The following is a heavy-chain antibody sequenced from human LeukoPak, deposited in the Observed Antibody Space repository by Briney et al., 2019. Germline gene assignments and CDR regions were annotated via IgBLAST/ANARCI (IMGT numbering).Heavy chain of an antibody. CDR2: YYHSAST. V-gene: IGHV4-4*02. CDR3: ASRAVQLWPLGSRFDP. J-gene: IGHJ5*02. CDR1: GGSISSSNW. D-gene: IGHD5-18*01. Sequence: SETLSLTCAVSGGSISSSNWWCWVGQPPGKGEECSGEYYHSASTNSNPSLKTRVTISVDKSKNQFSLKLSSATAADTAVYYCASRAVQLWPLGSRFDPWGQGTLVTASS.